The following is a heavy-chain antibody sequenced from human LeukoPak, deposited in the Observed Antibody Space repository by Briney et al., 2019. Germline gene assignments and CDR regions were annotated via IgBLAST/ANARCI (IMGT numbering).Heavy chain of an antibody. CDR1: GFTFSSYG. Sequence: GGSLRLSCAASGFTFSSYGMHWVRQAPGKGLEWVAFIRYDGSNKYYADSVKGRFTISRDNSKNTLYLQMNSLRAEDTAVYYCAREEYYYDSSGYLDYWGQGTLVTVSS. CDR3: AREEYYYDSSGYLDY. CDR2: IRYDGSNK. V-gene: IGHV3-30*02. J-gene: IGHJ4*02. D-gene: IGHD3-22*01.